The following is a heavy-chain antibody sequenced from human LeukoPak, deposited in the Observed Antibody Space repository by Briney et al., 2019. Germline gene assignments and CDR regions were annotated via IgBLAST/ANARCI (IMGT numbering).Heavy chain of an antibody. CDR3: ARVPGYSYGALDY. CDR2: ISSSSSYT. D-gene: IGHD5-18*01. J-gene: IGHJ4*02. Sequence: PGGSLRLSCAASGFTLSDYYMSWIRQAPGKGLEWVSYISSSSSYTNYADSVKGRFTISRDNAKNSLYLQMNSLRAEDTAVYYCARVPGYSYGALDYWGQGTLVTVSS. V-gene: IGHV3-11*06. CDR1: GFTLSDYY.